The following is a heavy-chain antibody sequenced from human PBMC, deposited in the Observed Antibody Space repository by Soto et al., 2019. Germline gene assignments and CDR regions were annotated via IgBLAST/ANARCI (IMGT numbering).Heavy chain of an antibody. CDR2: ISTYNGNT. CDR3: SRSYYDFWSGKPPGGFDH. CDR1: GYTFTSYG. J-gene: IGHJ5*02. Sequence: QVQLVQSGAEVKKPGASVKVSCKASGYTFTSYGISWVRQAPGQGLEWMGWISTYNGNTNYAQKLQGRVTMTTNTSTSTAYMELRSLRSDDTAVYYCSRSYYDFWSGKPPGGFDHWGQGTLVTVSS. D-gene: IGHD3-3*01. V-gene: IGHV1-18*04.